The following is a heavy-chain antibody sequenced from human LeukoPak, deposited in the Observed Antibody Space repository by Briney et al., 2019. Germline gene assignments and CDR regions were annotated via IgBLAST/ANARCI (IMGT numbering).Heavy chain of an antibody. CDR2: ISWNSGSI. D-gene: IGHD3-10*01. Sequence: PGGSLRLSCAASGFTFDDYAMHWVRQAPGKGLEWVSGISWNSGSIGYADSVKGRFTISRDNAKNSLYLQMNSLRAEDTALYYCAKALDYRHPYYFDYWGQGTLVTVSS. CDR3: AKALDYRHPYYFDY. CDR1: GFTFDDYA. V-gene: IGHV3-9*01. J-gene: IGHJ4*02.